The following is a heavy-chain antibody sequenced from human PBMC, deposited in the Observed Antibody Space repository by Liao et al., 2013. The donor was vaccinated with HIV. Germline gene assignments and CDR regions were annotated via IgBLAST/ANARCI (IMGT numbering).Heavy chain of an antibody. CDR2: IYTSGST. CDR3: ARAYTIAGAFDL. CDR1: GGSISRGNYY. J-gene: IGHJ3*01. V-gene: IGHV4-61*02. Sequence: VQLQESGPGLVKPSQTLSLTCTVSGGSISRGNYYWSWLRQPAGKGLESIGRIYTSGSTNYNPSLKSRVTISVDTSKNQFSLKLNSVTAADTAVYYCARAYTIAGAFDLWGQGTMVTVSS. D-gene: IGHD2-2*02.